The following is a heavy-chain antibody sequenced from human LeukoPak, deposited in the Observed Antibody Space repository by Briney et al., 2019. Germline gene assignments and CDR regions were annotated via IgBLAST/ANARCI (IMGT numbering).Heavy chain of an antibody. D-gene: IGHD6-19*01. CDR3: ARAGSGSGWYFDY. CDR1: GFTFSSYA. CDR2: ISGTGSSS. Sequence: GGSLRLSCAASGFTFSSYAMSWVRQAPGKGLEWVSAISGTGSSSYSADSVKGRFTISRDNSKNTLYLQMNTLRAEDAAVYYCARAGSGSGWYFDYWGQGTLVTVSS. V-gene: IGHV3-23*01. J-gene: IGHJ4*02.